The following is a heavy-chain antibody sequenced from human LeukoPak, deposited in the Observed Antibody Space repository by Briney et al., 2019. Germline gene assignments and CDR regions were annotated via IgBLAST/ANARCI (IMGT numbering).Heavy chain of an antibody. CDR3: AKDFYYDSSGYYLGGNIDY. V-gene: IGHV3-43D*03. Sequence: PGGSLRLSCAASGFTFDDYAMHWVRQAPGKGLEWVSLISWDGGSTYYADSVKGRFTISRDNSKNSLYLQMNSLRAEDTALYYCAKDFYYDSSGYYLGGNIDYWGQGTLVTVSS. CDR2: ISWDGGST. CDR1: GFTFDDYA. D-gene: IGHD3-22*01. J-gene: IGHJ4*02.